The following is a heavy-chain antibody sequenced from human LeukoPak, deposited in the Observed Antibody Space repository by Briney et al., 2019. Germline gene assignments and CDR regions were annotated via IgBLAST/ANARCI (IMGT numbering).Heavy chain of an antibody. V-gene: IGHV3-23*01. CDR2: ISAGGGSNT. CDR1: GFTFSSYA. CDR3: AKVRGTESTATDY. J-gene: IGHJ4*02. Sequence: PGGSLRLSCAASGFTFSSYAMYWVRRAPGKGLEWVSAISAGGGSNTYYADSVKGRFTISRDNSKNTLYLQMNSLRAEDTAIYYCAKVRGTESTATDYWGQGTLVTVSS.